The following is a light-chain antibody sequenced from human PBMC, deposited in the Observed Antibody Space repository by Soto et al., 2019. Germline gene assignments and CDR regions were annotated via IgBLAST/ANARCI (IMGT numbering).Light chain of an antibody. Sequence: EIVLTQSPGTLSLSPGERATLSCRASQSVSSSYLAWYQQKPGQAPRLLIYGASSRATGIPDRFSGSGSGTDFTLTISRLEPQDFPVYYCQQYDSSPLTFGGGTKVEIK. CDR3: QQYDSSPLT. CDR2: GAS. CDR1: QSVSSSY. V-gene: IGKV3-20*01. J-gene: IGKJ4*01.